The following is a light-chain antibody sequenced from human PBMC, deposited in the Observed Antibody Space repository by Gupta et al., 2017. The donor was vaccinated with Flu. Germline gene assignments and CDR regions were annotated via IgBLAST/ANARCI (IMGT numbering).Light chain of an antibody. CDR3: QQDENLPHST. CDR1: QDIRNY. Sequence: SSLYASVGDRVTITCQASQDIRNYLTWYKQKPWKAPKLLIYDASNCETGVPSRFSGSGFGKDFPFTISSRQPEDIASYYFQQDENLPHSTFGPGTKVDIK. V-gene: IGKV1-33*01. CDR2: DAS. J-gene: IGKJ3*01.